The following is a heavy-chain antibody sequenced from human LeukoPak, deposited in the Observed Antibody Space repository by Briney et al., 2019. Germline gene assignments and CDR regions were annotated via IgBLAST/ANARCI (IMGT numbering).Heavy chain of an antibody. CDR3: ARDQDPGAFDI. J-gene: IGHJ3*02. V-gene: IGHV1-18*04. CDR1: GYTFTGYY. Sequence: GSVKVSCKASGYTFTGYYMHWVRQAPGQGLEWMGWISAYNGNTNYAQNLQGRVTMTTDTSTNTAYMELRSLRSDDTAVYYCARDQDPGAFDIWGQGTMVTVSS. CDR2: ISAYNGNT.